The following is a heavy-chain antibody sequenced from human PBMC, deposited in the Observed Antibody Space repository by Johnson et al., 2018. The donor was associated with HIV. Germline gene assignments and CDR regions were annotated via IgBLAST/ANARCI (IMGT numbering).Heavy chain of an antibody. CDR1: GFTFDDYG. J-gene: IGHJ3*02. V-gene: IGHV3-20*04. CDR3: ARQHYYDSSGQGGGLDI. Sequence: VQLVESGGGLVQPGGSLRLSCAASGFTFDDYGMSWVRQAPGKGLELVSGIDWNGGRHGYVDSVQGRFTISRDNAKNSLYMEMNNLRAEDTALYYCARQHYYDSSGQGGGLDIWGQGTMVTVSS. CDR2: IDWNGGRH. D-gene: IGHD3-22*01.